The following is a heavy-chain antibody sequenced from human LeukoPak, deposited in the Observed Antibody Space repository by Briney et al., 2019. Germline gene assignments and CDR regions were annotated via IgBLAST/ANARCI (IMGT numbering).Heavy chain of an antibody. V-gene: IGHV4-4*07. D-gene: IGHD1-26*01. Sequence: SETLSLSCTVSGGSISSYYWSWIRQPAGKGLEWIGRIYTSGSTNYNPSLKSRFTMSVDTSKNQFSLKLSSVTAADTAVYYCARLIVGATRYYYGMDVWGQGTTVTVSS. CDR1: GGSISSYY. CDR2: IYTSGST. J-gene: IGHJ6*02. CDR3: ARLIVGATRYYYGMDV.